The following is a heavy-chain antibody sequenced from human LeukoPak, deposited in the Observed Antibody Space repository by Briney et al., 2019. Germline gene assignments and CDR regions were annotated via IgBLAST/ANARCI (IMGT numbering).Heavy chain of an antibody. V-gene: IGHV4-4*07. Sequence: PSETLSLTCTVSGGSISSYYWSWIRQPAGKGLEWIGRIYTSGSTNFNPSLKSRVTMSVDTSKNQFSLKLSSVTAADTAVYYCARVPLGIAAAGGAFDIWGQGTMVTVSS. CDR2: IYTSGST. J-gene: IGHJ3*02. CDR3: ARVPLGIAAAGGAFDI. D-gene: IGHD6-13*01. CDR1: GGSISSYY.